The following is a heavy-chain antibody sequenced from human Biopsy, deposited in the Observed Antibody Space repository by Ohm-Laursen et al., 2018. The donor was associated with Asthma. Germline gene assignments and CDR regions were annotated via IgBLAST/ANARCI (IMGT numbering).Heavy chain of an antibody. J-gene: IGHJ3*02. Sequence: SLRLSCAASGFVFSQCGMHWVRQGPGKGLEWVALVSSDGHNKYYEDSVKGRLTISRDNSRKRLYLQINRLTVEDSAVYFCARQSGQDYGDSSGFDIWGKGTKVAVSS. CDR2: VSSDGHNK. V-gene: IGHV3-30*03. D-gene: IGHD3-22*01. CDR3: ARQSGQDYGDSSGFDI. CDR1: GFVFSQCG.